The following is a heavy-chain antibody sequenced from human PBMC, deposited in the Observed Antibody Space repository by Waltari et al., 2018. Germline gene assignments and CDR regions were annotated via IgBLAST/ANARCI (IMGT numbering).Heavy chain of an antibody. D-gene: IGHD2-15*01. V-gene: IGHV4-39*01. CDR1: GGSISSSSYY. J-gene: IGHJ4*02. CDR2: IYYSGST. CDR3: ARHPYCSGGSCYQTWKRPGSFDY. Sequence: QLQLQESGPGLVKPSETLSLTCTVSGGSISSSSYYWGWIRQPPGKGLEWIGSIYYSGSTYHNPSLKSRVTISVNTAKNQFSLKLSSVTAADTSVYYCARHPYCSGGSCYQTWKRPGSFDYWGQGTLVTVSS.